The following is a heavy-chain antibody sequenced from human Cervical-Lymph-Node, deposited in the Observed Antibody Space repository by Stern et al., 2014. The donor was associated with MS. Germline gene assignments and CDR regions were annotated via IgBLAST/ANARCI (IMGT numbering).Heavy chain of an antibody. J-gene: IGHJ4*02. Sequence: VQLVQSGGGVIQPGGSLRLSCTASGFTVSRDYMTWVRQAPGTGLELVSLITNFGSTFYTDSVKGRFTISRDDSKNTVYLHMTSLRAEDTAMYYCARDTSSPERSDWWGQGTLVTVSS. CDR1: GFTVSRDY. CDR3: ARDTSSPERSDW. D-gene: IGHD1-1*01. CDR2: ITNFGST. V-gene: IGHV3-53*01.